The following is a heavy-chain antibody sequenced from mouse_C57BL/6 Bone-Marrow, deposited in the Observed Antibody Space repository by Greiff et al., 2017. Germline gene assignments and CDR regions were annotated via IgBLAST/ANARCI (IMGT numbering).Heavy chain of an antibody. CDR2: IYPRSGNP. D-gene: IGHD2-5*01. J-gene: IGHJ4*01. V-gene: IGHV1-81*01. CDR3: ARAYYSNPRAMDY. Sequence: QVQLQQSGAELARPGASVKLSCKASGYTFTSYGISWVKQRTGQGLEWIGEIYPRSGNPYYNETFKGKATLTADKSSSTEYMELRSLTSEDSAVYFCARAYYSNPRAMDYWGQGTSVTVSS. CDR1: GYTFTSYG.